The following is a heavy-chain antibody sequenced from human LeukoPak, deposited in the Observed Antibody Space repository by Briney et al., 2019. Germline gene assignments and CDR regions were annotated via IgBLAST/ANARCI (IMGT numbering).Heavy chain of an antibody. CDR3: ARKLQLADAFDI. Sequence: GGSLRLSCAASGFTFSDYYMSWIRQAPGKGLEWVPYISSSSSYTNYADSVKGRFTISRDNAKNSLYLQMNSLRAEDTAVYYCARKLQLADAFDIWGQGTMVTVSS. D-gene: IGHD6-13*01. J-gene: IGHJ3*02. CDR2: ISSSSSYT. V-gene: IGHV3-11*06. CDR1: GFTFSDYY.